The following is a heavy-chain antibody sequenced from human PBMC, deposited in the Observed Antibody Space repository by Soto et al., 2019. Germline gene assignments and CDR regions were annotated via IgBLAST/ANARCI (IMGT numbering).Heavy chain of an antibody. CDR1: GGSFRGYY. J-gene: IGHJ6*02. D-gene: IGHD2-21*02. V-gene: IGHV4-34*01. CDR2: INHSGTI. Sequence: LSLPCAVYGGSFRGYYWTWIRQPPGKGLEWIGEINHSGTINFNPSLKSRLTISLDTSKKHFSLKLSSVTDADTAAYYCARADRTLVTSYSLDVWGQGTTVTVSS. CDR3: ARADRTLVTSYSLDV.